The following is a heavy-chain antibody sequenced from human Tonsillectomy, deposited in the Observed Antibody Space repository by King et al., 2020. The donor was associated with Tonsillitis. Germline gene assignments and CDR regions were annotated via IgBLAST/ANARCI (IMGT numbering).Heavy chain of an antibody. D-gene: IGHD1-1*01. Sequence: QLVQSGGGVVQPGRSLRLSCAASGFTFSNFGMHWVRQAPGKGLEWVAVISYDGSNKYYADSVKGRFNISRDNSKNTLYLQMNSLRAEDTAVYYCARPEVPPPNYYYYGMDVWGQGTTVTVSS. CDR3: ARPEVPPPNYYYYGMDV. V-gene: IGHV3-33*01. CDR1: GFTFSNFG. J-gene: IGHJ6*02. CDR2: ISYDGSNK.